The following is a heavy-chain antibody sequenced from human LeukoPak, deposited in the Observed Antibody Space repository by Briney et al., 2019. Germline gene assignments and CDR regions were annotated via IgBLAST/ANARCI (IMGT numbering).Heavy chain of an antibody. D-gene: IGHD2-2*01. Sequence: ASVKVSCKASGYTFTSYDINWVRQATGQGLEWMGWMNPNSGNTGYAQKFQGRVTMTRNTSISTAYMELSSLRSEDTAVYYCARGGIVVVPAARDPLDYWGQGTLVTVSS. CDR3: ARGGIVVVPAARDPLDY. J-gene: IGHJ4*02. CDR1: GYTFTSYD. CDR2: MNPNSGNT. V-gene: IGHV1-8*01.